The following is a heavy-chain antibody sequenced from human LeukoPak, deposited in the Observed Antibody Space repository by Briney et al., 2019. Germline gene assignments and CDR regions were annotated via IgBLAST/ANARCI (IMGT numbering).Heavy chain of an antibody. CDR2: IKQDGSEK. CDR3: ARKNGLDY. J-gene: IGHJ4*02. V-gene: IGHV3-7*01. Sequence: GGSLRLSRAASGFTFSSYWRSWVRQAPGKGLEWVANIKQDGSEKYYVDSVKGRFTISRDNAKNSLYLQMNSLRAEDTAVYYCARKNGLDYWGQGTLVTVSS. CDR1: GFTFSSYW.